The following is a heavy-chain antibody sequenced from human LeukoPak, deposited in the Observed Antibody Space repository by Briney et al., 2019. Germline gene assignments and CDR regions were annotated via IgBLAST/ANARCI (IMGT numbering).Heavy chain of an antibody. J-gene: IGHJ5*02. D-gene: IGHD3-3*01. CDR3: ARANGYDFWSGYYTAPQYNWFDP. Sequence: ASVKVSCKASGYTFTSYYMHWVRQAPGQGLEWMGIINPSGGSTSYAQKFQGRVTMTRDTSTSTVYMELSSLRSEDTAVYYCARANGYDFWSGYYTAPQYNWFDPWGQGTLVTVPS. CDR1: GYTFTSYY. V-gene: IGHV1-46*01. CDR2: INPSGGST.